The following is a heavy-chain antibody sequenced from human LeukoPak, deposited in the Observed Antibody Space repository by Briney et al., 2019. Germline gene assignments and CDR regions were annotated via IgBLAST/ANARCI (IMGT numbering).Heavy chain of an antibody. Sequence: SQTLSLTCAVYGGSFSGYYWSWIRQPPGKGLEWIGEINHSGSTNYNPSLKSRVTISVDTSKNQFSLKLSSVTAADTAVYYCARLAGLLWFGEQFDYWGQGTLVTVSS. CDR2: INHSGST. J-gene: IGHJ4*02. D-gene: IGHD3-10*01. CDR3: ARLAGLLWFGEQFDY. CDR1: GGSFSGYY. V-gene: IGHV4-34*01.